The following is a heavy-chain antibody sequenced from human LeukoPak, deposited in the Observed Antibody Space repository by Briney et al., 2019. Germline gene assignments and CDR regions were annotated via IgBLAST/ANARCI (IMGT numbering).Heavy chain of an antibody. CDR3: AGGRIGGYCSSTSCYTGYYFDY. D-gene: IGHD2-2*02. Sequence: GGSLRLSCAASGFTFSSYSMNWVRQAPGKGLEWVSSISSSSSYIYYADSVKGRFTISRDNAKNSLYLQMNSLRAEDTAVYYCAGGRIGGYCSSTSCYTGYYFDYWVQGTLVTVSS. J-gene: IGHJ4*02. CDR2: ISSSSSYI. CDR1: GFTFSSYS. V-gene: IGHV3-21*01.